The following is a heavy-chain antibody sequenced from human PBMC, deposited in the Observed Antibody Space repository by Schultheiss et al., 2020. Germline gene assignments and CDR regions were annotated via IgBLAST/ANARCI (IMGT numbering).Heavy chain of an antibody. CDR1: GFTFSDYY. CDR3: ARDGPYGEGNNDY. V-gene: IGHV3-7*01. D-gene: IGHD4-17*01. Sequence: GGSLRLSCAASGFTFSDYYMSWVRQAPGKGLEWVANIKQDGSEKYYVDSVKGRFTISRDNAKNSLYLQMNSLRAEDTAVYYCARDGPYGEGNNDYWGQGTLVTVSS. J-gene: IGHJ4*02. CDR2: IKQDGSEK.